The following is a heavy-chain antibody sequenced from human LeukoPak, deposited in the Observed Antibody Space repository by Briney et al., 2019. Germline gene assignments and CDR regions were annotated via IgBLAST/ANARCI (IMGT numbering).Heavy chain of an antibody. CDR2: IIPIFGTA. V-gene: IGHV1-69*06. CDR3: ARTRSSSSSWYGQFDY. D-gene: IGHD6-13*01. CDR1: GGAFSSYA. J-gene: IGHJ4*02. Sequence: ASVKVSCKASGGAFSSYAISWVRQAPGQGLEWRGGIIPIFGTANYAQKFQGRVTITADKSTSTAYMELSSLRSEDTAVYYCARTRSSSSSWYGQFDYWGQGTLVTVSS.